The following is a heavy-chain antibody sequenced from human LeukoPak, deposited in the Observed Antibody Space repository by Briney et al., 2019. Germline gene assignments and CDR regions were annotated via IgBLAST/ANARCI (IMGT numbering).Heavy chain of an antibody. Sequence: GGSLRLSWAASGFTFSNYSMNWVRQAPGKGLEWVSGISGRGGSTYFADCVKGRFTISRDNSKNTLYLQMISLRAEDTAVYYCAKDRYSNYGNWFDPWGQGTLVTVFS. D-gene: IGHD4-11*01. CDR2: ISGRGGST. CDR3: AKDRYSNYGNWFDP. J-gene: IGHJ5*02. V-gene: IGHV3-23*01. CDR1: GFTFSNYS.